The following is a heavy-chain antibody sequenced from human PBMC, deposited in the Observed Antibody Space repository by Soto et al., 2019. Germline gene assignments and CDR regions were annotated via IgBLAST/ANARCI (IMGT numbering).Heavy chain of an antibody. J-gene: IGHJ3*02. V-gene: IGHV1-2*02. CDR1: GYTFIGYY. CDR2: INPNSGAT. D-gene: IGHD3-9*01. Sequence: SVKVSCKSSGYTFIGYYMHWMRQAPGQGLEWLGWINPNSGATIYAQKFQGRVTMTRDTSINTAYMELSRLRSDDTAVYYCARDSYYDILTGYSRNTFDIWGQGTMVTVSS. CDR3: ARDSYYDILTGYSRNTFDI.